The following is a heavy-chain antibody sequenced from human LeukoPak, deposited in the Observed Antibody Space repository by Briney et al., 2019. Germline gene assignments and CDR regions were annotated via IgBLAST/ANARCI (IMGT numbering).Heavy chain of an antibody. D-gene: IGHD2-21*01. J-gene: IGHJ4*02. V-gene: IGHV3-49*04. CDR1: GFTFGDYA. CDR2: IRSKAYGGTT. Sequence: GGSLRLSCTASGFTFGDYAMSWVRQAPGKGLEWVGFIRSKAYGGTTEYAASVKGRFTISRDDSKSIAYLQMNSLKTEDTAVYYCTIGICGGDCYPIQPGYWGQGTLVTVSS. CDR3: TIGICGGDCYPIQPGY.